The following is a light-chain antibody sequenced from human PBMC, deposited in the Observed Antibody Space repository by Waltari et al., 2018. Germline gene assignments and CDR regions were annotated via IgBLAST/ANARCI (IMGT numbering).Light chain of an antibody. CDR2: STS. CDR3: LLYYGGAQV. J-gene: IGLJ2*01. CDR1: TGAVTSGYY. V-gene: IGLV7-43*01. Sequence: QTVVTQEPSLTVSPGGTVTLTCASSTGAVTSGYYPNWFQQKPGQTPRALIYSTSNQHSWTPARFSGSLRGGKAALTLSGVQPEDEADYYCLLYYGGAQVFGGGTKLTVL.